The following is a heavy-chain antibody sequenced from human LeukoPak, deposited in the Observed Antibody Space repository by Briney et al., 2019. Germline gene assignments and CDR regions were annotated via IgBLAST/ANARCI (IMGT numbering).Heavy chain of an antibody. V-gene: IGHV3-49*04. CDR1: GFTFGDYA. Sequence: GGSLRLSCTASGFTFGDYAMSWVRQAPGKGLEWVGFIRSKAYGGTTEYAASVKGRFTISRDDSKSIAYLQMNSLKTEDTAVYYCTRGTIFGVVPELDYWGQGTLVTVSS. J-gene: IGHJ4*02. CDR2: IRSKAYGGTT. CDR3: TRGTIFGVVPELDY. D-gene: IGHD3-3*01.